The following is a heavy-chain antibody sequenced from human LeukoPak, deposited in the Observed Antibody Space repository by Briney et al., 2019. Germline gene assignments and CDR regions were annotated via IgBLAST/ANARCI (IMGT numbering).Heavy chain of an antibody. D-gene: IGHD2-21*02. CDR2: ISSSGSTI. J-gene: IGHJ6*02. V-gene: IGHV3-11*01. CDR1: GFTFSDYY. CDR3: CGGDFAHYYYGMDV. Sequence: GGSLRLSCAASGFTFSDYYMSWIRQAPGKGLEWVSYISSSGSTIYYADSVKGRFTISRDNSKNTLYLQMNSLRAEDTAVYYCCGGDFAHYYYGMDVWGQGTTVTVSS.